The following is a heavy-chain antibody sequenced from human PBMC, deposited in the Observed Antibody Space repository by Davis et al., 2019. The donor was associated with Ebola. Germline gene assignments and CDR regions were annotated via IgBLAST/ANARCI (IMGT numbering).Heavy chain of an antibody. D-gene: IGHD5-18*01. CDR2: IHYSGST. J-gene: IGHJ4*02. CDR3: ARHGDTAMVWDY. Sequence: SETLSLTCTVSGGSIGSTTYYWGWIRQPPGQGLEWIGSIHYSGSTYYNPSLKSRVTISVDTSKNQFSLKLSSVTAADTAVYYCARHGDTAMVWDYWGQGTLVTVSS. V-gene: IGHV4-39*01. CDR1: GGSIGSTTYY.